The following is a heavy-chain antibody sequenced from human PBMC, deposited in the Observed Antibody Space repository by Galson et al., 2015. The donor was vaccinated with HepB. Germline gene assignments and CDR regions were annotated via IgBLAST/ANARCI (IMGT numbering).Heavy chain of an antibody. D-gene: IGHD4-23*01. CDR1: GFTFSSYA. V-gene: IGHV3-64*01. Sequence: SLRLSCAASGFTFSSYAMHWVRQAPGKGLEYVSAISSNGGSTYYANSVKGRFTISRDNSKNTLYLQMGSLRAEDMAVYYCARDDGGNWYFQHWGQGTLVTVSS. J-gene: IGHJ1*01. CDR2: ISSNGGST. CDR3: ARDDGGNWYFQH.